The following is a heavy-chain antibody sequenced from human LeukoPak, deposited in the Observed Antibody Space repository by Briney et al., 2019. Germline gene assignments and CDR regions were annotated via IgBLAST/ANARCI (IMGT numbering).Heavy chain of an antibody. D-gene: IGHD5-18*01. CDR3: VSGYTSRGDY. CDR1: GFTFSSYW. CDR2: INHDGSTT. J-gene: IGHJ4*02. V-gene: IGHV3-74*01. Sequence: GGSLRLSCAASGFTFSSYWMHWVRQAPGKGLVWVSGINHDGSTTPYSDSVKGRFTISRDNAKNMMYLQMNSLRVEDTAVYYCVSGYTSRGDYWGQGTLFTVSS.